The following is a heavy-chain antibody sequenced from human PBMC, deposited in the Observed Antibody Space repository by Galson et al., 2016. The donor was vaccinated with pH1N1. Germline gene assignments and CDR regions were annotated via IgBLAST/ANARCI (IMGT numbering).Heavy chain of an antibody. D-gene: IGHD3-3*01. CDR3: ARGVIDYDFWSGYQDHADFDI. Sequence: CAISGDSVSSNSATWNWIRQSPSRGLEWLGRTYYRSQWYNDYAESVKSRRIISPDTAENQLSLQLNSVTPADPAVYYCARGVIDYDFWSGYQDHADFDIWGQGTMVIVSS. V-gene: IGHV6-1*01. CDR2: TYYRSQWYN. CDR1: GDSVSSNSAT. J-gene: IGHJ3*02.